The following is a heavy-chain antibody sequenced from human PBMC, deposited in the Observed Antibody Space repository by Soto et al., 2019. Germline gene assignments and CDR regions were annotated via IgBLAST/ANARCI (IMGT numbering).Heavy chain of an antibody. J-gene: IGHJ4*02. CDR1: GFTFSRYG. D-gene: IGHD3-9*01. CDR3: ARAGDDILTGYYPLDY. Sequence: GGSLRLSCAASGFTFSRYGMHWVRQAPGKGLEWVAVIWHDGSNKYYADSVKGRFTVSRDNSKNTLYMQMNSLRAEDTAVYYCARAGDDILTGYYPLDYWGQGTLVTVSS. V-gene: IGHV3-33*01. CDR2: IWHDGSNK.